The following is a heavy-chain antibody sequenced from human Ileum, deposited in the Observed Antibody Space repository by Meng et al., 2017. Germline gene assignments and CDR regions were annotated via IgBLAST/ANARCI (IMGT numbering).Heavy chain of an antibody. D-gene: IGHD3-10*01. J-gene: IGHJ4*02. CDR3: AKYYASGSFYSFDS. CDR2: ISGNGYTT. CDR1: GFTFINYA. Sequence: EVQLLDSGGGLVQPGGSLILSCAASGFTFINYAMSWVRQAPGKGLQWVSSISGNGYTTFYADSVRGRFSISRDNSNNKLFLQMNSLRADDTAVYYCAKYYASGSFYSFDSWGQGTLVTVSS. V-gene: IGHV3-23*01.